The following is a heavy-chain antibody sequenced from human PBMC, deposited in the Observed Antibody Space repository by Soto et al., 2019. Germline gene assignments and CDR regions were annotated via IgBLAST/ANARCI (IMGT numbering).Heavy chain of an antibody. V-gene: IGHV1-2*04. CDR3: ARGTMTTVTYAVLDY. D-gene: IGHD4-4*01. J-gene: IGHJ4*02. Sequence: ASVKVSCKASGYTFTGYYMHWVRQAPGQGLEWMGWINPNSGGTNYAQKFQGWVTMTRDTSISTAYMELSRLRSDDTAVYYCARGTMTTVTYAVLDYWGQGTLVTASS. CDR2: INPNSGGT. CDR1: GYTFTGYY.